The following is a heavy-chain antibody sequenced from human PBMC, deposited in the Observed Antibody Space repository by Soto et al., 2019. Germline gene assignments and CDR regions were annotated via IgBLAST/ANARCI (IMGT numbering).Heavy chain of an antibody. CDR1: DASVWSDSYF. CDR3: ARIVVGVTVDL. J-gene: IGHJ4*02. D-gene: IGHD1-26*01. Sequence: QVQLRESGPGLLKPSETLSLTCTVSDASVWSDSYFWTWIRQPPGKGLEWIAYISHTGDTNYNPSLKSRVTISIDTSRNQCSLTVTSGTAADTAVYFCARIVVGVTVDLWGQGSLVTVSS. V-gene: IGHV4-61*01. CDR2: ISHTGDT.